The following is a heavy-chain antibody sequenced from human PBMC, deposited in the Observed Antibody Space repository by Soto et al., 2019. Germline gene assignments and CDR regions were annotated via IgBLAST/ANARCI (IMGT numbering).Heavy chain of an antibody. CDR1: GYDFTAYD. J-gene: IGHJ6*02. Sequence: ASVKVSCKXSGYDFTAYDINWVRQASGQGLEWMGWMNPINGATGTARRFQGRVSMTRNTDTGTAYLELTSLRSDDTAVYFCGRGPSPRAPAGGTPYYYAMDVWGQGTTVTVSS. CDR3: GRGPSPRAPAGGTPYYYAMDV. CDR2: MNPINGAT. V-gene: IGHV1-8*02. D-gene: IGHD2-2*01.